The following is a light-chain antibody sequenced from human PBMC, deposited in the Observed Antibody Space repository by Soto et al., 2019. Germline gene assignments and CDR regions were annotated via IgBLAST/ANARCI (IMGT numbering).Light chain of an antibody. CDR3: ETLYSNTHKV. V-gene: IGLV4-60*02. J-gene: IGLJ3*02. CDR1: SGHNTYI. Sequence: QPVLTQSSSASASLGSSVKLTCILSSGHNTYIIAWHQQQPGTAPRLLMTLDRSGPDNRGSGVPDRLSGSSSRADRYLTISNLQFEDEGDYYCETLYSNTHKVFGGGTKLPVL. CDR2: LDRSGPD.